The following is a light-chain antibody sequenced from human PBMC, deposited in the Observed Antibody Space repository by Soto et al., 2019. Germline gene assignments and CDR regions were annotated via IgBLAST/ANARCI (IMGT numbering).Light chain of an antibody. J-gene: IGLJ1*01. CDR2: GNN. Sequence: QSVLTQPPSVSGAPGQRVTISCTGSSSNLGAGYDVHWYQQLPGTAPRLLIYGNNNRPSGVPDRFSGSRSGTSASLAITGLQTEDEADYFCQSYENSLGATYVFGTGTKLTVL. V-gene: IGLV1-40*01. CDR3: QSYENSLGATYV. CDR1: SSNLGAGYD.